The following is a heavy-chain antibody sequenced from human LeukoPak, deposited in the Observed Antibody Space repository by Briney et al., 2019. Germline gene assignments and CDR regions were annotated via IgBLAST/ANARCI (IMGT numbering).Heavy chain of an antibody. Sequence: GGSLRLSCAASGFTFSSYTMSWVRQAPGKGLEWVSAITGSGGSTYYADSVKGRFTISRDNSKNTLYLQMNSLRAEDTAVYYCAKPPTLRYFDWFLDYWGQGTLVTVSS. V-gene: IGHV3-23*01. CDR1: GFTFSSYT. J-gene: IGHJ4*02. D-gene: IGHD3-9*01. CDR3: AKPPTLRYFDWFLDY. CDR2: ITGSGGST.